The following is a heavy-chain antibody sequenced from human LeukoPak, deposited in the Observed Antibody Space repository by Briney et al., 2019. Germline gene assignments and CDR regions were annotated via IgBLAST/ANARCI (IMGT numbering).Heavy chain of an antibody. Sequence: GGSLRLSCAASGFTVSSNYMNWVRQAPGKGLEWVSIIYSGGSTYYADSVKGRFTISRDNSKNTLHLQMNSLRAEDTAVYYCARVRWGSGVDYWGQGTLVTVSS. CDR2: IYSGGST. CDR1: GFTVSSNY. CDR3: ARVRWGSGVDY. J-gene: IGHJ4*02. V-gene: IGHV3-66*01. D-gene: IGHD7-27*01.